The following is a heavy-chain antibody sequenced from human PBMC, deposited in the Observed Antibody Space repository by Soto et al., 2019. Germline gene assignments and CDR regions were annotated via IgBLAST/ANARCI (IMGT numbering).Heavy chain of an antibody. V-gene: IGHV1-69*13. J-gene: IGHJ4*02. D-gene: IGHD1-7*01. CDR2: IIPIFGTA. Sequence: ASVKVSCKASGGTFSSYAISWVRQAPGQGLEWMGGIIPIFGTANYAQKFQGRVTITADESTSTAYMELSSLRSEDTAVYYCARARKTGTTLHYFDYWGQGTLVTVSS. CDR3: ARARKTGTTLHYFDY. CDR1: GGTFSSYA.